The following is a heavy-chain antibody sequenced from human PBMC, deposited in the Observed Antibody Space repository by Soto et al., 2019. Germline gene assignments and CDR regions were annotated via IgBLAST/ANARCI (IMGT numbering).Heavy chain of an antibody. CDR3: ARAGRGSSYSSSWYYYYYYMDV. V-gene: IGHV1-18*01. CDR2: ISAYNGNT. CDR1: GYTFTSYG. D-gene: IGHD6-13*01. J-gene: IGHJ6*03. Sequence: ASVKVSCKASGYTFTSYGSSWVRQAPGQGLEWMGWISAYNGNTNYAQKLQGRVTMTTDTSTSTAYMELRSLRSDDTAVYYCARAGRGSSYSSSWYYYYYYMDVWGKGTTVTVSS.